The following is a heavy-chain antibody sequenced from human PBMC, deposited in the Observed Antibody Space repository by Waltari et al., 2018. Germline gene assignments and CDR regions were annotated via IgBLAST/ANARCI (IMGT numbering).Heavy chain of an antibody. J-gene: IGHJ2*01. CDR2: VDPEDGET. CDR3: ASPVTRSLVGWYFDL. V-gene: IGHV1-69-2*01. CDR1: GYTFTDYY. Sequence: EVQLVQSGAEVKKPGATVKISCKASGYTFTDYYMHWVQQAPGKGLEWMGRVDPEDGETIEAEKFQGRVTITADTSTDTAYMELSSLRSEDTAVYYCASPVTRSLVGWYFDLWGRGTLVTVSS. D-gene: IGHD6-6*01.